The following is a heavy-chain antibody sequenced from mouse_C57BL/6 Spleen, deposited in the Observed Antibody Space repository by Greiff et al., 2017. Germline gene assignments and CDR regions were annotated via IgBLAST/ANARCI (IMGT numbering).Heavy chain of an antibody. CDR1: GFNIKDDY. D-gene: IGHD4-1*01. CDR3: TPGTPCDY. V-gene: IGHV14-4*01. CDR2: IDPENGDT. J-gene: IGHJ2*01. Sequence: VQLQQSGAELVRPGASVKLSCTASGFNIKDDYMHWVKQRPEQGLEWIGWIDPENGDTEYASKFQGKATITADTSSNTAYLQRSSLTSEDTAVYYCTPGTPCDYWGQGTTLTVSS.